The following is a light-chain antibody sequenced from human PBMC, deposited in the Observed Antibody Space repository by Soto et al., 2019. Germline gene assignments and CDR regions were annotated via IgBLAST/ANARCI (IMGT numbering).Light chain of an antibody. V-gene: IGKV1-27*01. J-gene: IGKJ3*01. CDR3: QKYFSSPFP. Sequence: DIQMTQSPSSLSASVGDRVTITCRARQAIRNSVAWYQQKPGKVPSLLIYAASTLQPGVPSRFSGSGSGTEFTLTISSLQPEDVATYYCQKYFSSPFPFGPGTKLGIK. CDR1: QAIRNS. CDR2: AAS.